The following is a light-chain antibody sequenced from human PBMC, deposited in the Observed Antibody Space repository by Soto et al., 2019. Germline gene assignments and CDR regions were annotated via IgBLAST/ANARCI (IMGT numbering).Light chain of an antibody. V-gene: IGKV3-15*01. CDR2: GAS. CDR3: QQYSNWPPIT. CDR1: QSVTSK. Sequence: EIVMTQSPASLFVSPGERATLSCRASQSVTSKLAWYQQQVGQAPRLLIYGASTRATGIPARFSGSGSGTEFTLTISSLQSEDFAVYYCQQYSNWPPITFGQGTRLEIK. J-gene: IGKJ5*01.